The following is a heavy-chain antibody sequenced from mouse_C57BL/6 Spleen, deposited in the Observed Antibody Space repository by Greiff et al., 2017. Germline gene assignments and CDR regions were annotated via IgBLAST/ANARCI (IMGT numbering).Heavy chain of an antibody. Sequence: VQLQQSGAELVRPGASVTLSCKASGYTFTDYEMHWVKQTPVHGLEWIGAIDPETGGTAYNQKFKGKAILTADKSSSTAYMELRSLTSEDSAVYYCTRGVYYGNSGFADWGQGTLGTVSA. V-gene: IGHV1-15*01. CDR2: IDPETGGT. D-gene: IGHD2-1*01. CDR3: TRGVYYGNSGFAD. CDR1: GYTFTDYE. J-gene: IGHJ3*01.